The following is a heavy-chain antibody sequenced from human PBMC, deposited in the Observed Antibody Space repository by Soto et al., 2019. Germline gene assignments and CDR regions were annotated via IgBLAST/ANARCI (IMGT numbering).Heavy chain of an antibody. CDR3: VMNGYNCLEV. CDR2: FHRGVIT. Sequence: QVQLQESGPGLVNPSGTLSLTCAVSGDSISSDTWWSWVRQPPQKGLEWIAEFHRGVITNYNPSLKSRVTISVDMSKNQFSLNLRSVTAADTAIYYCVMNGYNCLEVWGQGTTVTVSS. V-gene: IGHV4-4*02. D-gene: IGHD3-9*01. J-gene: IGHJ6*02. CDR1: GDSISSDTW.